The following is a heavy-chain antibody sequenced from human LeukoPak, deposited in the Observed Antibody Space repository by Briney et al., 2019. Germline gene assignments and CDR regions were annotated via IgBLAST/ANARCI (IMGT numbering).Heavy chain of an antibody. J-gene: IGHJ4*02. CDR1: GGSISNYY. CDR2: IYYSGST. CDR3: ARAPGGTHFDY. V-gene: IGHV4-59*01. Sequence: PSETLSLTCTGSGGSISNYYWSWIRQPPGKGLEWIGYIYYSGSTNYNPSLKSRVTISVDTSKNQFSLKLSSVTAADTAVYYCARAPGGTHFDYWGQGTLVTVSS. D-gene: IGHD4-23*01.